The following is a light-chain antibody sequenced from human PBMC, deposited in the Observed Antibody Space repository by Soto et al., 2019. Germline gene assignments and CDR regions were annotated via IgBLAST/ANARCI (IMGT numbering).Light chain of an antibody. CDR3: SSYTSSSTYV. CDR2: DVS. J-gene: IGLJ1*01. V-gene: IGLV2-14*01. CDR1: SSDVGGYNY. Sequence: QPVLTQPASVSGSPGQSITISCTGTSSDVGGYNYVSWYQQHPGKAPKLMIYDVSNRPSGVSNRFSGSKSGNTASLTISGLQAEDEADYYCSSYTSSSTYVFGTGTKVTAL.